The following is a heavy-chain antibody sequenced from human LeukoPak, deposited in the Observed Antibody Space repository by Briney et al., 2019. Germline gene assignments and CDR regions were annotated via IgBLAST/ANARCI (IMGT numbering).Heavy chain of an antibody. D-gene: IGHD2-2*01. V-gene: IGHV3-48*03. CDR1: GFTFSSYE. CDR3: ARERTVVVPAARGGDYYYYMDV. Sequence: PGGSLRLSCAASGFTFSSYEMNWVRQAPGKELEWVSYISSSGSTIYYADSVKGRFTISRDNAKNSLYLQMNSLRAEDTAVYYCARERTVVVPAARGGDYYYYMDVWGKGTTVTISS. J-gene: IGHJ6*03. CDR2: ISSSGSTI.